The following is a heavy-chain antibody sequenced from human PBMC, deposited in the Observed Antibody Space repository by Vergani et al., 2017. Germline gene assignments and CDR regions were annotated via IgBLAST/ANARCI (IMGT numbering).Heavy chain of an antibody. CDR2: IYYSGST. CDR3: AREGVRDGYNYYYYYYGMDV. Sequence: QLQLQESGPGLVKPSETLSLTCTVSGGSISSSSYYWGWIRQPPGKGSEWIGSIYYSGSTYYNPSLKSRVTISVDTSKIQFSLTLSSVTAADTAVYYCAREGVRDGYNYYYYYYGMDVGGQGTTVTVSS. CDR1: GGSISSSSYY. J-gene: IGHJ6*02. D-gene: IGHD5-24*01. V-gene: IGHV4-39*07.